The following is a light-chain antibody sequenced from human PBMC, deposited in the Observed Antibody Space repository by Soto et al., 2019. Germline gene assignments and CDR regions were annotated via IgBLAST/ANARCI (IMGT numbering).Light chain of an antibody. CDR3: QQYGSSPWT. CDR2: GAS. Sequence: EIVLTQSPGTLSFSPVERSTLSFRASRSVSSSYLAWYQQKPGQAPRLLIYGASSRATGIPDRFSGSGSVTDFTLTISRLEPEDFAVYYCQQYGSSPWTFGQGTKVDI. CDR1: RSVSSSY. J-gene: IGKJ1*01. V-gene: IGKV3-20*01.